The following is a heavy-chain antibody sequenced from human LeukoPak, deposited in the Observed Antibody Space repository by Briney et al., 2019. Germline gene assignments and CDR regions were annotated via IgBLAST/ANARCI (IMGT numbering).Heavy chain of an antibody. CDR1: GYSISSGRY. V-gene: IGHV4-38-2*02. D-gene: IGHD1-1*01. CDR3: AGALERDAFDI. J-gene: IGHJ3*02. CDR2: ITHSGYT. Sequence: SETMSLTCTVSGYSISSGRYWAWIRQPPGKGLEWIGSITHSGYTNYNPSLKSRVTISVDTSKNQFSLKLSSVTAADTAVYYCAGALERDAFDIWGQGTMVTVSS.